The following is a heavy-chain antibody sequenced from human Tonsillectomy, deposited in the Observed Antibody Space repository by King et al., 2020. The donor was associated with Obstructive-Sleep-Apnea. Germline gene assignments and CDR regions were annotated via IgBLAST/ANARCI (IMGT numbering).Heavy chain of an antibody. D-gene: IGHD4-11*01. CDR1: GFTFSSYS. CDR3: ARKEETYTNWFDP. Sequence: VQLVESGGGLVQPGGSLRLSCAASGFTFSSYSMNWVRQAPGKGLEWVSYISSSSSAMFYADSVKGRFTISRDNAKNSLHPQMNSLRVEDTAMYYCARKEETYTNWFDPWGQGTLVTVSS. V-gene: IGHV3-48*04. CDR2: ISSSSSAM. J-gene: IGHJ5*02.